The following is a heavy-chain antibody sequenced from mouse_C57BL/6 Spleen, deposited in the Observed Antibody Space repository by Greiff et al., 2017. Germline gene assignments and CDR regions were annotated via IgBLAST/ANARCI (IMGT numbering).Heavy chain of an antibody. CDR1: GFNIKDDY. V-gene: IGHV14-4*01. Sequence: VQLQQSGAELVRPGASAKLSCTASGFNIKDDYMHWVKQRPEQGLEWIGWVDPENGDTEYASKFQGKATITEDTSSNTAYLQLSSLTSEDTAVYYCTTRSSWNAMDYWGQGTSVTVSS. D-gene: IGHD1-1*01. J-gene: IGHJ4*01. CDR2: VDPENGDT. CDR3: TTRSSWNAMDY.